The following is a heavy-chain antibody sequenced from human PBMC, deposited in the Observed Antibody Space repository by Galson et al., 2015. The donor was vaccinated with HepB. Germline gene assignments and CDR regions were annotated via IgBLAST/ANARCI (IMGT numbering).Heavy chain of an antibody. J-gene: IGHJ6*02. Sequence: SLRLSCAASGFAFSSYTMTWVRQAPGKGLEWVSSISSGNYYIYYADSVRGRFTISRDNADNSLFLQMTSLRVEDTAVYYCAGGDDMVVAATHSSFYGMDVWGQGTTVTVSS. D-gene: IGHD2-15*01. CDR1: GFAFSSYT. CDR2: ISSGNYYI. V-gene: IGHV3-21*01. CDR3: AGGDDMVVAATHSSFYGMDV.